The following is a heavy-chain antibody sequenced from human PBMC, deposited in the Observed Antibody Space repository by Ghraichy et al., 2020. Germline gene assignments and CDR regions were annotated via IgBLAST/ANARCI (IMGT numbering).Heavy chain of an antibody. CDR2: ISYDGSNK. V-gene: IGHV3-30*03. CDR1: GFTFSSYG. D-gene: IGHD6-6*01. Sequence: LSLTCAASGFTFSSYGMHWVRQAPGKGLEWVAVISYDGSNKYYPDSVKGRFTISRDNSKNTLYLQMNSLRAEDTAVYYCARDWGYSSSWYYFDYWGQGTLVTVSS. CDR3: ARDWGYSSSWYYFDY. J-gene: IGHJ4*02.